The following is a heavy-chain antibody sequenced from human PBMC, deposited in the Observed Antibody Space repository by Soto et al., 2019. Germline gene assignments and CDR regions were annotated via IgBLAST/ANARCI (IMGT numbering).Heavy chain of an antibody. J-gene: IGHJ4*02. D-gene: IGHD4-17*01. CDR1: GGSISSGDYY. CDR3: ASSTLNYGDYVDFDY. Sequence: PSETLSLTCTVSGGSISSGDYYWSWIRQPPGKGLEWVGYIYYSGSTYYNPSLKSRVTISVDTSKNQFSLKLSSVTAADTAVYYCASSTLNYGDYVDFDYWGQGTLVTVSS. CDR2: IYYSGST. V-gene: IGHV4-30-4*01.